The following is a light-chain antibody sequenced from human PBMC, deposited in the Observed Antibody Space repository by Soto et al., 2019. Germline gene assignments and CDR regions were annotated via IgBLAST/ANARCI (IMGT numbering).Light chain of an antibody. CDR2: YDD. CDR1: SSNIGNNA. CDR3: AAWDDSLNGQV. Sequence: QSVLTQPPSVSEAPRQRVTISCSGSSSNIGNNAVNWYQQLPGQAPKLLIYYDDLLPSGVSDRFSGSKSGTSASLAISGLQSEDEADYYCAAWDDSLNGQVFGTGTKLTVL. J-gene: IGLJ1*01. V-gene: IGLV1-36*01.